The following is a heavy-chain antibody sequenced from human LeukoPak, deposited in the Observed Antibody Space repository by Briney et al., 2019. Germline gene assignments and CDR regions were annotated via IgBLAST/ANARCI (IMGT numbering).Heavy chain of an antibody. J-gene: IGHJ4*02. CDR2: ISAYNGNT. CDR3: ARDSITMIVVVTPRGDY. CDR1: GYTFTGYY. Sequence: ASVRVSCKASGYTFTGYYMHWVRQAPGQGLEWMGWISAYNGNTNYAQKLQGRVTMTTDTSTSTAYMELRSLRSDDTAVYYCARDSITMIVVVTPRGDYWGQGTLVTVSS. D-gene: IGHD3-22*01. V-gene: IGHV1-18*04.